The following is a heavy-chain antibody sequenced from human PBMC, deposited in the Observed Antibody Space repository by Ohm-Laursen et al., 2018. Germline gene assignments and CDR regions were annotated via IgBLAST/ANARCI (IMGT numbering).Heavy chain of an antibody. CDR3: ARAHYCSSTRCYRDPFDY. D-gene: IGHD2-2*02. CDR1: GYSISSGYF. CDR2: IYHSGST. V-gene: IGHV4-38-2*01. J-gene: IGHJ4*02. Sequence: SETLSLTCAVSGYSISSGYFWGWIRQPPGKGLEWIGTIYHSGSTYYNPSLKSRVTISVDTSKNQFSLKLSSVTAADTAVYYCARAHYCSSTRCYRDPFDYWGQGTLVTVSS.